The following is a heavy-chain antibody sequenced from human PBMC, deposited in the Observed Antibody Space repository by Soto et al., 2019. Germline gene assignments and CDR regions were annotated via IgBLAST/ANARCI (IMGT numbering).Heavy chain of an antibody. CDR3: ARWVEASNWFEP. Sequence: QVQLVQSGAEVKEPGASVKVSCKASGYTLTGYHIHWVRQAPGQGLEWMGWINTNSGDTNYAQKFRGWVTMTRDTSINTAYVELGRLTSDDTAVYYCARWVEASNWFEPWGQGTLVTVSS. CDR2: INTNSGDT. CDR1: GYTLTGYH. V-gene: IGHV1-2*04. D-gene: IGHD2-15*01. J-gene: IGHJ5*02.